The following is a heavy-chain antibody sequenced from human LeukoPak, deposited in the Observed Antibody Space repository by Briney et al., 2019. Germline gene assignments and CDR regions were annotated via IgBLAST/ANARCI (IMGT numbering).Heavy chain of an antibody. D-gene: IGHD4-17*01. CDR2: INPNSGGT. Sequence: ASVKVSCKASGYTFTGYYMHWVRQAPGQGLEWMGWINPNSGGTNYAQKFQGRVTMTRDTSISTAYMELSRLRSDDTAVYYCARFDDYGDYSRAFDIWGQGTMVTVSS. CDR1: GYTFTGYY. V-gene: IGHV1-2*02. CDR3: ARFDDYGDYSRAFDI. J-gene: IGHJ3*02.